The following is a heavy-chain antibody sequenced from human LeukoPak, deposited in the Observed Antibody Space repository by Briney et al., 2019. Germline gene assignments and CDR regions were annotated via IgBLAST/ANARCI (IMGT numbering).Heavy chain of an antibody. Sequence: PGALLLICGDCAGSIFTSYWICCRRALGEKLVWWRGINYTGDSTTSYSPSFQGQVTIEADTSISAAYMQWSSLKASDTAMYYCARRAYSYGYSFPDYGMDVWGQGTTVTVSS. J-gene: IGHJ6*02. CDR3: ARRAYSYGYSFPDYGMDV. CDR2: NYTGDSTT. CDR1: GSIFTSYW. V-gene: IGHV5-51*01. D-gene: IGHD5-18*01.